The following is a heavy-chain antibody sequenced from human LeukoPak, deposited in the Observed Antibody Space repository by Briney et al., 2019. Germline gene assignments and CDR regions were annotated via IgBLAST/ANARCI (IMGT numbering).Heavy chain of an antibody. Sequence: ASVKVSCKASGYTFTSYDINWVRQATGQGLEWMGWMNPNSGNTGYAQKLQGRVTMTTDTSTSTAYMELRSLRSDDTAVYYCARVEFDSSGYYSLPFDYWGQGTLVTVSS. CDR2: MNPNSGNT. CDR3: ARVEFDSSGYYSLPFDY. J-gene: IGHJ4*02. D-gene: IGHD3-22*01. CDR1: GYTFTSYD. V-gene: IGHV1-8*01.